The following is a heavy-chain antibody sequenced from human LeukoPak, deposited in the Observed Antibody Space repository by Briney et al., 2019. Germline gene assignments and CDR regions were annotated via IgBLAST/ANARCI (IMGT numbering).Heavy chain of an antibody. CDR3: ARAGVWDYNDSSGYHNGAFDI. V-gene: IGHV1-2*02. Sequence: AASVKVSCKASGYTFTTYAMNWVRQAPGQGLEWMGWINPDSCGTNYAQRFQGRVTMTRDTSISTAYMELSRLSSDDTAFYYCARAGVWDYNDSSGYHNGAFDIWGQGTMVTVSS. CDR1: GYTFTTYA. D-gene: IGHD3-22*01. J-gene: IGHJ3*02. CDR2: INPDSCGT.